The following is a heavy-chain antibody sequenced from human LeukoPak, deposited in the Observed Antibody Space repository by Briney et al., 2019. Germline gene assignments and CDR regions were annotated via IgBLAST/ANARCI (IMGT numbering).Heavy chain of an antibody. J-gene: IGHJ4*02. Sequence: PSETLSLTCTVSGGSISSHYWSWIRQPPGKGLEWIGYIYHSGSTYYNPSLKSRVTISVDRSKNQFSLKLSSVTAADTAVYYCARASLVYGDYVGYFDYWGQGTLVTVSS. D-gene: IGHD4-17*01. CDR3: ARASLVYGDYVGYFDY. CDR2: IYHSGST. V-gene: IGHV4-59*11. CDR1: GGSISSHY.